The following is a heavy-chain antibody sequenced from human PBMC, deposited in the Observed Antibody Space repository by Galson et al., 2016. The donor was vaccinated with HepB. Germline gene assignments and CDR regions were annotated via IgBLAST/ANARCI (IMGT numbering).Heavy chain of an antibody. CDR3: ARLLPGYYDILTGFSAYGMDV. V-gene: IGHV5-10-1*01. CDR1: GYSFTSNW. Sequence: QSGAEVKKPGESLRISCKGSGYSFTSNWITWVRQMPGKGLEWMGRIDPSDSYVKYSPSFQGHVTISVDKSSSTAYLQWSSLKASDTAMYYCARLLPGYYDILTGFSAYGMDVWGQGTTVTVSS. J-gene: IGHJ6*02. D-gene: IGHD3-9*01. CDR2: IDPSDSYV.